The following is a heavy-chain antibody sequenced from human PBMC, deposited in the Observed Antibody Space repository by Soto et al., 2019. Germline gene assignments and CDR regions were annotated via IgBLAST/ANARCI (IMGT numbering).Heavy chain of an antibody. CDR2: IYPTDGGT. J-gene: IGHJ4*02. D-gene: IGHD6-6*01. V-gene: IGHV1-2*02. CDR3: ARGRDRGSSESSFDY. CDR1: GYTFTNYY. Sequence: QVQLVQSGAEVKKPGASMKVSCKASGYTFTNYYIYWVRQAPGQGLEWMGWIYPTDGGTNYAQKFQRRVTKTRDTSISTASLELSRLSSDAPAVYYCARGRDRGSSESSFDYWGQGPLVTVSS.